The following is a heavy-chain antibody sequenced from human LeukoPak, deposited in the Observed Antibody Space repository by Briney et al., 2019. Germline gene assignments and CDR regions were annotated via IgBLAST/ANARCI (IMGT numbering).Heavy chain of an antibody. CDR1: GYIFTSYW. V-gene: IGHV5-51*01. CDR2: IYPGDSDT. D-gene: IGHD3-10*01. Sequence: GESLKISCKGSGYIFTSYWIGWVRQMPGKGLEWMGIIYPGDSDTRYSPSFQGQVTISADKSISTAYLQWSSLKASDTAMYYCARLNMRYYYGSGSSVYYYYYYMDVWGKGTTVTISS. CDR3: ARLNMRYYYGSGSSVYYYYYYMDV. J-gene: IGHJ6*03.